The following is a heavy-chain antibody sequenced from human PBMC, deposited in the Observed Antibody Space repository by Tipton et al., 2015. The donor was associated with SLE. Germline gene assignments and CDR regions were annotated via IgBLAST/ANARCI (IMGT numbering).Heavy chain of an antibody. Sequence: TLSLTCAVYGGSFSGYYWSWIRQPPGKGLEWIGEINHSGSTNYSPSLKSRVTISIDTSKNQFSLRLTSVTAADTAVYYCTRGGDRNFDSGGYYDYFDYWGQGTLVAVSS. CDR3: TRGGDRNFDSGGYYDYFDY. CDR1: GGSFSGYY. J-gene: IGHJ4*02. D-gene: IGHD3-22*01. V-gene: IGHV4-34*01. CDR2: INHSGST.